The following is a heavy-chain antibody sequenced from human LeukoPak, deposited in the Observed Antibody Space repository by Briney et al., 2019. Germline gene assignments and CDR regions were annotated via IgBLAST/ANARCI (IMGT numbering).Heavy chain of an antibody. CDR2: ISGSGGST. CDR3: ARDLGGSYPKDGPIYDY. D-gene: IGHD1-26*01. CDR1: GFTFSSYA. Sequence: GGSLRLSCAASGFTFSSYAMSWVRQAPGKGLEWVSAISGSGGSTYYADPVKGRFTISRDNSKNTLYLQMNSLRAEDTAVYYCARDLGGSYPKDGPIYDYWGQGTLVTVSS. V-gene: IGHV3-23*01. J-gene: IGHJ4*02.